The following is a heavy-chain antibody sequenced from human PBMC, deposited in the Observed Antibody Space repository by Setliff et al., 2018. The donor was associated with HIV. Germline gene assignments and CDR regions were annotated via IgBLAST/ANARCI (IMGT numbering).Heavy chain of an antibody. D-gene: IGHD7-27*01. CDR1: GGPVSTYY. CDR2: FYVGGDT. J-gene: IGHJ6*03. Sequence: SETLSLTCTVSGGPVSTYYWSWIRQPAGKGLEWIGRFYVGGDTNYNPSLKSRVTMSVDTSKKQFSLKLKSATAADTAVYYCALTAHNLLRGYMDVWGKGTKVTVSS. V-gene: IGHV4-4*07. CDR3: ALTAHNLLRGYMDV.